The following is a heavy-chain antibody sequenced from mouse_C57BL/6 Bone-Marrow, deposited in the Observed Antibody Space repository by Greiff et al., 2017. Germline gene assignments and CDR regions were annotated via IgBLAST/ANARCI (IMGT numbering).Heavy chain of an antibody. CDR2: ISGGGGNT. D-gene: IGHD2-1*01. V-gene: IGHV5-9*01. J-gene: IGHJ2*01. CDR1: GFTFSSYT. CDR3: ARQTLLWSYFDY. Sequence: EVKLMESGGGLVKPGGSLKLSCAASGFTFSSYTMSWVRQTPEKRLEWVATISGGGGNTYYPDSVKGRFTISRDNAKNTLYLQMSSLRSEDTALYYCARQTLLWSYFDYWGQGTTLTVSS.